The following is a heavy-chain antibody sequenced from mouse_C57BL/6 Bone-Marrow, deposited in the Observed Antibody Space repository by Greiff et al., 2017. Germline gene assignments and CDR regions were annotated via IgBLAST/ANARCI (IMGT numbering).Heavy chain of an antibody. CDR1: GFTFSSYG. CDR3: GRRRGCAY. Sequence: EVQRVESGGDLVKPGGSLKLSCAASGFTFSSYGMSWVRQTPDKRLEWVATISSGGSYTYYPDSVKGRFTISRDNAKNSLYLQMSSLKSEDTAMYYCGRRRGCAYWGQGTLVTVSA. CDR2: ISSGGSYT. J-gene: IGHJ3*01. V-gene: IGHV5-6*01.